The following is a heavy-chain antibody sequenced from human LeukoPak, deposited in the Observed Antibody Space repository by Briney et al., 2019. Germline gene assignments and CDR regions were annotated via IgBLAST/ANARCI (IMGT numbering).Heavy chain of an antibody. J-gene: IGHJ4*02. CDR1: GGTFSDYA. CDR2: FIPILGTA. Sequence: ASVKVSCKASGGTFSDYALNWVRQAPGQGLEWMGVFIPILGTANSTQKFQGRVTITADISTNTVYMELSSLRSEDTAVYYCARGPPGKLRFLEWNSPLDYWGQGTLVTVSS. CDR3: ARGPPGKLRFLEWNSPLDY. V-gene: IGHV1-69*10. D-gene: IGHD3-3*01.